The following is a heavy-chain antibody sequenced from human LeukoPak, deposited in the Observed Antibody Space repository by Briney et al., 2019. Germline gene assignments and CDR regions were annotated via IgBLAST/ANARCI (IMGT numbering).Heavy chain of an antibody. J-gene: IGHJ4*02. CDR3: ARGRVYYYDSSGYKPFDY. Sequence: GASVKVSCKASGYTFTSYYMHWVRQAPGQGLEWMGIINPSGGSTSYAQKFQGRVTMTRDTSTSTVYMELSSLRSEDTAVYYYARGRVYYYDSSGYKPFDYWGQGTLVTVSS. CDR1: GYTFTSYY. V-gene: IGHV1-46*01. CDR2: INPSGGST. D-gene: IGHD3-22*01.